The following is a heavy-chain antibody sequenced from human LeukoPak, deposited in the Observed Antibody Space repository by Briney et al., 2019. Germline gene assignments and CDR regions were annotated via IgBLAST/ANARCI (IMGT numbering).Heavy chain of an antibody. D-gene: IGHD3-3*01. Sequence: PGGSLRLSCAASGFTSSSYAMSWVRQAPGKGLEWVSAISGSGGSTYYADSVKGRFTISRDNSKNTLYLQMNSLRAEDTAVYYCAGGRYDFWSGSDYWGQGTLVTVSS. CDR3: AGGRYDFWSGSDY. CDR1: GFTSSSYA. CDR2: ISGSGGST. J-gene: IGHJ4*02. V-gene: IGHV3-23*01.